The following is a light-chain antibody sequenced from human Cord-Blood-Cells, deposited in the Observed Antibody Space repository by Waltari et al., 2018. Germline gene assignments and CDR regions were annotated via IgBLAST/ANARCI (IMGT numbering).Light chain of an antibody. J-gene: IGLJ1*01. CDR2: DVS. V-gene: IGLV2-14*01. CDR1: SSDVGGYNY. Sequence: QSALTQPPSVSGSPVQAITISCTGTSSDVGGYNYVSWYQQHPGKAPKLMIYDVSNRPSGVSNRFSGSKSGNTASLTISGLQAEDEADYYCSSYTSSSRVFGTGTKVTVL. CDR3: SSYTSSSRV.